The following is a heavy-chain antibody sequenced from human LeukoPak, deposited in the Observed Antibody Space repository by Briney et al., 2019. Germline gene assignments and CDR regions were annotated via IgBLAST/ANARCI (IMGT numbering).Heavy chain of an antibody. CDR1: GFTVSSNY. J-gene: IGHJ3*02. Sequence: GGSLRLSCAASGFTVSSNYMSWVRQAPGKGLEWVSVIYSGGSTYYADSVKGRFTISRDNSKNTLYLQMNSLRAEDTAVYYCAKKGYSYGYDAFDIWGQGTMVTVSS. CDR2: IYSGGST. CDR3: AKKGYSYGYDAFDI. D-gene: IGHD5-18*01. V-gene: IGHV3-53*01.